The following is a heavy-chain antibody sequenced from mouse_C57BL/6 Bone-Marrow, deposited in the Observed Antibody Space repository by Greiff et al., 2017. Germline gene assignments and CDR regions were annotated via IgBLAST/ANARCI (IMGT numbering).Heavy chain of an antibody. V-gene: IGHV1-19*01. CDR2: INPYNGGT. Sequence: EVQLQQSGPVLVKPGASVKMSCKASGYTFTDYYMNWVKQSHGKSLEWIGVINPYNGGTSYNQKFKGKATLTVDKSSSTAYMELNSLTSEYSAVYYCARGGMGYAMDYWGQGTSVTVS. CDR3: ARGGMGYAMDY. J-gene: IGHJ4*01. CDR1: GYTFTDYY.